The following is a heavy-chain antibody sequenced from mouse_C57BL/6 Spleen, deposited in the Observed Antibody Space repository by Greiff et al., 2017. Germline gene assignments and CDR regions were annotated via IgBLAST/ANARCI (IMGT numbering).Heavy chain of an antibody. CDR2: INPGSGGT. V-gene: IGHV1-54*01. D-gene: IGHD3-2*02. J-gene: IGHJ1*03. CDR3: ARSGPEGWYFDV. Sequence: QVTLKESGAELVRPGTSVKVSCKASGYAFTNYLIEWVKQRPGQGLAWIGVINPGSGGTNYNEKFKGKATLTADKSSSTAYMQLSSLTSEDSAVYFCARSGPEGWYFDVWGTGTTVTVSS. CDR1: GYAFTNYL.